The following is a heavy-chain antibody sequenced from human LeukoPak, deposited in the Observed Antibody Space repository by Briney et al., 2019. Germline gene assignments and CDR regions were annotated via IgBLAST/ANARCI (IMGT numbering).Heavy chain of an antibody. CDR2: INPNSGGT. CDR1: GYTFTGYY. J-gene: IGHJ4*02. Sequence: ASVKVSCEASGYTFTGYYMHWVRQAPGQGLEWMGWINPNSGGTNYAQKFQGRVTMTRDTSISTAYMELSRLRSDDTAVYYCARDLPYYESGGDDYWGQGTLVTVSS. D-gene: IGHD1-26*01. V-gene: IGHV1-2*02. CDR3: ARDLPYYESGGDDY.